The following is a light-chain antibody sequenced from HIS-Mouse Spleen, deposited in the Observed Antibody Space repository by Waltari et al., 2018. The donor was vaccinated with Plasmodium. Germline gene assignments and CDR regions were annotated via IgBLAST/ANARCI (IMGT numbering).Light chain of an antibody. Sequence: SYELTQPPSVSVSPGQTARNPCLGEPLPPQYDYWYQQKSGQAPLLVIYEDSKRPSGIPERFSGSSSGTMATLTISGAQVEDEADYYCYSTDSSGNHRVFGGGTKLTVL. CDR2: EDS. CDR1: PLPPQY. CDR3: YSTDSSGNHRV. J-gene: IGLJ3*02. V-gene: IGLV3-10*01.